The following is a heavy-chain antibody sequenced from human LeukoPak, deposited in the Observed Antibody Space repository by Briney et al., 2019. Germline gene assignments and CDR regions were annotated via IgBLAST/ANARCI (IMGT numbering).Heavy chain of an antibody. V-gene: IGHV4-39*01. CDR3: ASQRYNWNPDAFDI. Sequence: PSETLSLTCTVSGGSISSSSYYWGWIRQPPGKGLEWIGSIYYSGSTYYNPSLKSRVTISADTSKNQFSLKLSSVTAADTAVYYCASQRYNWNPDAFDIWGQGTMVTVSS. CDR2: IYYSGST. D-gene: IGHD1-20*01. CDR1: GGSISSSSYY. J-gene: IGHJ3*02.